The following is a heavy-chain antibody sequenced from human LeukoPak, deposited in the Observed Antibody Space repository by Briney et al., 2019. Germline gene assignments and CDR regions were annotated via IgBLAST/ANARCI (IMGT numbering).Heavy chain of an antibody. V-gene: IGHV4-30-4*08. D-gene: IGHD1-26*01. Sequence: SETLSLTCTVSGGSISSGDYYWSWIRQPPGKGLEWIGYIYCSGSTYYNPSLKSRVTISVDTSKDQFSLKLSSVTAADTAVYYCARDGGYSGSQGGFDPWGQGTLVTVSS. CDR1: GGSISSGDYY. CDR2: IYCSGST. CDR3: ARDGGYSGSQGGFDP. J-gene: IGHJ5*02.